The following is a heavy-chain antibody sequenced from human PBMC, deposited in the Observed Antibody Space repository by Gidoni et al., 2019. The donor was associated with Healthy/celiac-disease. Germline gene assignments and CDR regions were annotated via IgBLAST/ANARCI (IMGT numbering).Heavy chain of an antibody. D-gene: IGHD3-10*01. J-gene: IGHJ4*02. V-gene: IGHV3-11*01. CDR3: ARGGGEGWFGELLYGRYFDY. Sequence: RQAPGKGLEWVSYISSSGSTIYYADSVKGRFTISRDNAKNSLYLQMNSLRAEDTAVYYCARGGGEGWFGELLYGRYFDYWGQGTLVTVSS. CDR2: ISSSGSTI.